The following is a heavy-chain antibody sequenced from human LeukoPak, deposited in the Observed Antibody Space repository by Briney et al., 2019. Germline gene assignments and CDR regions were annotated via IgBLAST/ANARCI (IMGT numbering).Heavy chain of an antibody. CDR3: VRDLGGRSGH. J-gene: IGHJ4*02. Sequence: GGSLRLSCVASGFTFSNYWMQWVRQVPGKGLVWVSRLNGDGTNIIYADSVKGRSTIFRDNAKNTLYLQMDSLRAEDTAVYYCVRDLGGRSGHWGQGTLVTVSS. CDR1: GFTFSNYW. D-gene: IGHD1-26*01. CDR2: LNGDGTNI. V-gene: IGHV3-74*01.